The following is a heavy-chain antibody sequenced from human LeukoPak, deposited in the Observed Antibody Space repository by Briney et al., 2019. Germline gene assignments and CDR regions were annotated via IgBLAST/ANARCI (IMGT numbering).Heavy chain of an antibody. CDR2: IYYSGST. J-gene: IGHJ4*02. CDR1: GGSISSTNYY. CDR3: ARQGYSSGWPTLGY. V-gene: IGHV4-39*01. D-gene: IGHD6-25*01. Sequence: PSETLSLTCTVSGGSISSTNYYWGWIRQPPGKGLEWIGSIYYSGSTSYNPSLKSRVTLSVDTSKNQFSLKLSSVTAADTAVYYCARQGYSSGWPTLGYWGQGTLVTVSS.